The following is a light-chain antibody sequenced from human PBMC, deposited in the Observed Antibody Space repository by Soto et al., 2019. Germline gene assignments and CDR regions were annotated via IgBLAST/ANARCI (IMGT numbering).Light chain of an antibody. CDR2: YVS. CDR3: CSSAGGFTWV. J-gene: IGLJ3*02. CDR1: SSDV. Sequence: QSALTQPRSVSGTAGQSVTISCTGTSSDVVSWYQQHPGKAPKLIIYYVSQRPSGVPDRFSGSKSGTTASLTISGLQAEDEADYYCCSSAGGFTWVFGGGTKVTVL. V-gene: IGLV2-11*01.